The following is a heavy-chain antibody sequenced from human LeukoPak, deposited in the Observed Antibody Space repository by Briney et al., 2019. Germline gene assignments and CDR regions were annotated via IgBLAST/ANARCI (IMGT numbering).Heavy chain of an antibody. D-gene: IGHD2-21*01. J-gene: IGHJ5*02. CDR3: ARDGVEFYNWFGP. CDR2: INSDGSST. V-gene: IGHV3-74*01. CDR1: RFSFSNYW. Sequence: GGSLRLSCAASRFSFSNYWMHWVRQAPGKGLVWVSRINSDGSSTTYADSVKGRFTISRDNAKNTLYLQMNSLRAEDTAVYYCARDGVEFYNWFGPWGQGTLVTVSS.